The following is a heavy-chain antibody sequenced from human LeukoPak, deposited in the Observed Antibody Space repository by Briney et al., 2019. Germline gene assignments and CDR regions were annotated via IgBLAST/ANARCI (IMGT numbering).Heavy chain of an antibody. CDR2: ISNNGGYT. Sequence: GGSLRLSCAASGFTVSSNYMSWVRQAPGKGLERVSAISNNGGYTYYADSVQGRFTISRDNSKSTLCLQMNSLRAEDTAVYYCAKQLGYCSDGSCYFPYWGQGTLVTVSS. J-gene: IGHJ4*02. CDR1: GFTVSSNY. V-gene: IGHV3-23*01. D-gene: IGHD2-15*01. CDR3: AKQLGYCSDGSCYFPY.